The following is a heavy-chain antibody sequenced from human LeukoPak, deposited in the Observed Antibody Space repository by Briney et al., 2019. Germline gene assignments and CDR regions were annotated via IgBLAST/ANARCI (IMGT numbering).Heavy chain of an antibody. V-gene: IGHV4-38-2*02. CDR1: GYSISSHHY. Sequence: SETLSLTCTVSGYSISSHHYWGWIRQPPGKGLEWIGSIYHSGSTYYNPSLKSRVTISVDTSKNQFSLKLSSVTATDTAVYYCARDETYSSDWQSNHYYYYMDVWGKGTTVTVSS. CDR3: ARDETYSSDWQSNHYYYYMDV. J-gene: IGHJ6*03. CDR2: IYHSGST. D-gene: IGHD6-19*01.